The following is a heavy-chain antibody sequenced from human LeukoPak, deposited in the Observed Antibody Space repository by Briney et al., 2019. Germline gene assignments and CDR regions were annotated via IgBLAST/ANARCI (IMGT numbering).Heavy chain of an antibody. CDR1: GFSLSTSGVG. CDR3: AHSTKDPPNYGSGSYYRTYYFDY. Sequence: SGPTLVKPTQTLTLTCTFSGFSLSTSGVGVGWIRQPPGKALEWLALIYWNDDKRYSPSLKSRLTITKDTSKNQVVLTMTNMDPVDTATYYCAHSTKDPPNYGSGSYYRTYYFDYWGQGTLVTVSS. V-gene: IGHV2-5*01. J-gene: IGHJ4*02. CDR2: IYWNDDK. D-gene: IGHD3-10*01.